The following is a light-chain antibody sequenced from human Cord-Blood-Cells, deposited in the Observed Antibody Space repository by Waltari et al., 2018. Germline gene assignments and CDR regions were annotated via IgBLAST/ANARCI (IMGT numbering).Light chain of an antibody. CDR2: EVS. J-gene: IGLJ1*01. V-gene: IGLV2-23*02. CDR1: SRYVGSYNL. CDR3: CSYAGSSTF. Sequence: QSALTQPASVSGSPGQSITLSCTGTSRYVGSYNLFSWYQQHPGKAPKLMIYEVSKRPSGVSNRFSGSKSGNTASLTISGLQAEDEADYYCCSYAGSSTFFGTGTKVTVL.